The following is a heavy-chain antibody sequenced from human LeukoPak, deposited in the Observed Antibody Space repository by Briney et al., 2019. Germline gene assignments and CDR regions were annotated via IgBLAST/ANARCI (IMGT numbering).Heavy chain of an antibody. V-gene: IGHV4-4*09. J-gene: IGHJ3*01. CDR2: IYTSGST. D-gene: IGHD1-26*01. CDR3: ARHSNVYSESPRRPFDV. CDR1: GGSISGYY. Sequence: KPSETLSLTCTVSGGSISGYYWSWIRQPPGKGREWIGYIYTSGSTDYNPSLKRRVPLSLAPSKHQFSLNLSSVPAADTAVYHCARHSNVYSESPRRPFDVWGQGTMVTVSS.